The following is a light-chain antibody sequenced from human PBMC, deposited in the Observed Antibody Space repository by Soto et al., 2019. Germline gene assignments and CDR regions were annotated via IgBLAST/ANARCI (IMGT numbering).Light chain of an antibody. CDR1: NSNIGGNT. Sequence: QSVLTQPPSASGTPGQSVTISCSGSNSNIGGNTVNWYQQVPGTAPKLLLYGRNQRPSGVPDRFSGSKSGTSAFLAISGLQSEDEADFYCGAWDDSLNGWVFGGGTKVTVL. CDR2: GRN. CDR3: GAWDDSLNGWV. V-gene: IGLV1-44*01. J-gene: IGLJ3*02.